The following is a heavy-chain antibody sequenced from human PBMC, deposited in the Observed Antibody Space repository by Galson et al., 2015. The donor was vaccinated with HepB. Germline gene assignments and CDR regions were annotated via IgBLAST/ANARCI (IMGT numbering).Heavy chain of an antibody. D-gene: IGHD6-13*01. Sequence: SCKASGGTFSSYTISWVRQAPGQGLEWMGRIIPILGIANYAQKFQGRVTITADKSTSPAYMELSSLRSEDTAGYYCARSSSWPHGYFDLWGRGTLVTVSS. CDR1: GGTFSSYT. CDR2: IIPILGIA. CDR3: ARSSSWPHGYFDL. V-gene: IGHV1-69*02. J-gene: IGHJ2*01.